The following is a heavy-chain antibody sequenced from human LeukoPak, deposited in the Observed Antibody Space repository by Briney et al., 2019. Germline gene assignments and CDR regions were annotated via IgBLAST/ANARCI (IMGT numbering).Heavy chain of an antibody. V-gene: IGHV3-30*04. CDR1: GFTFSSYA. J-gene: IGHJ4*02. D-gene: IGHD3-16*02. CDR2: ISYDGSNK. CDR3: ARDRSDYVWGTYRPPDY. Sequence: GGSLRLSCAASGFTFSSYAMHWVRQAPGKGLEWVAVISYDGSNKYYADSVKGRFTISRDNAKNSLYLQMNSLRAEDTAVYYCARDRSDYVWGTYRPPDYWGQGTLVTVSS.